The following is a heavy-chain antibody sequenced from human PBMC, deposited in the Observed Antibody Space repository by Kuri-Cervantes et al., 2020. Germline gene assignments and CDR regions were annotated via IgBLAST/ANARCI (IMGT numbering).Heavy chain of an antibody. D-gene: IGHD6-13*01. CDR3: ASGIAATDY. V-gene: IGHV4-39*01. CDR2: IYYSGST. J-gene: IGHJ4*02. CDR1: GGSISSSSYY. Sequence: SETLSLTCTVSGGSISSSSYYWGWIRQPPGKGLEWIESIYYSGSTYYNPSLKSRVTISVDTSKNQFSLKLSSVTAADTAVYYCASGIAATDYWGQGTLVTVSS.